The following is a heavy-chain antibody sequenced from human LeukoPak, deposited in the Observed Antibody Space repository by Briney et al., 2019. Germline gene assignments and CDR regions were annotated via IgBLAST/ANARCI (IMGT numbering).Heavy chain of an antibody. J-gene: IGHJ4*02. V-gene: IGHV3-30*04. D-gene: IGHD5-12*01. CDR3: ARDTQGYSGYDFHLDY. Sequence: GGSLRLSCAASGFTFSSYAMHGVRQAPGKGVEGVAVISYDGSNKYYADSVEGRFTISRDNSKNTLYLQMNSLRAEDTAVYYCARDTQGYSGYDFHLDYWGQGTLVTVSS. CDR1: GFTFSSYA. CDR2: ISYDGSNK.